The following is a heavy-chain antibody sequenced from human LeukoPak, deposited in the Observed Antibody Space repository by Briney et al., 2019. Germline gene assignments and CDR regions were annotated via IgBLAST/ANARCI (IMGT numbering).Heavy chain of an antibody. Sequence: PGGSLRLSCAASGFTFSSYAMSWVRQAPGKGLEWVSAISGSGGSTYYADSVKGRFTISRDNSKNTLYPQMNSLRAEDTAVYYCAKDGAYYDSSGRDAFDIWGQGTMVTVSS. D-gene: IGHD3-22*01. CDR2: ISGSGGST. CDR1: GFTFSSYA. J-gene: IGHJ3*02. V-gene: IGHV3-23*01. CDR3: AKDGAYYDSSGRDAFDI.